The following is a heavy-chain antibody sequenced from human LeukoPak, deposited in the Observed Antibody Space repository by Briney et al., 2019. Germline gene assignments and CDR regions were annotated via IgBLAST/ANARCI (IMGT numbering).Heavy chain of an antibody. D-gene: IGHD2-15*01. CDR1: GGSISSGGYY. J-gene: IGHJ5*02. V-gene: IGHV4-31*03. Sequence: SQTLSLTCTVSGGSISSGGYYWSWIRQHPGKGLEWIGYIYYSGSTYYNPSLKSRVTISVDTSKNQFSLKLSSVTAADTAVYYCARDPRLGYCSGGSCRKFSWFDPWGQGTLVTVSS. CDR2: IYYSGST. CDR3: ARDPRLGYCSGGSCRKFSWFDP.